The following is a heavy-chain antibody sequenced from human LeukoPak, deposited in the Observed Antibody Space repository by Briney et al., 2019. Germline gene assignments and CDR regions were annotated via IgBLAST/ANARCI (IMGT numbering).Heavy chain of an antibody. J-gene: IGHJ3*02. CDR1: GYSISSSYY. CDR3: ARPQGATAMVAFDI. CDR2: IYHSGST. V-gene: IGHV4-38-2*01. D-gene: IGHD2-2*01. Sequence: SETLSLTCAVSGYSISSSYYWGWIRRPPRKGLEGIGSIYHSGSTFYNPSFQSRVTTSADTSKNQFSLTLSSVTAADTVVYYCARPQGATAMVAFDIWGQGTMVTVSS.